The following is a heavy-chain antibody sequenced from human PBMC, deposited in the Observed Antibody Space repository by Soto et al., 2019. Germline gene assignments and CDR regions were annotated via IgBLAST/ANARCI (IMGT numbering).Heavy chain of an antibody. Sequence: PGGSLRLSCVASGFPFNPYVMASVRQAPGKGLAWVPAIRSATTVTPYPDSMRVRFNISRVNSENTIFLHLNDLRVEASAVYFCVKASAGGWHYYFDSWGQGTVVIVSS. J-gene: IGHJ4*02. D-gene: IGHD3-3*02. CDR3: VKASAGGWHYYFDS. V-gene: IGHV3-23*01. CDR2: IRSATTVT. CDR1: GFPFNPYV.